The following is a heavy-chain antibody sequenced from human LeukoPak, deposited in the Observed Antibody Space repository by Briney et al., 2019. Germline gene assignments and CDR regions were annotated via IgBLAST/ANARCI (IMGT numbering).Heavy chain of an antibody. CDR1: GGSISSGSYY. D-gene: IGHD1-7*01. Sequence: SETLSLTCTVSGGSISSGSYYWSWIRQPAGKGLEWIGRIYTSGSTNYNPSLKSRVTISVDTSKNQFSLKLSSVTAADTAVYYCARENGGGTQNRRNFDYWGQGTLVTVSS. V-gene: IGHV4-61*02. CDR2: IYTSGST. J-gene: IGHJ4*02. CDR3: ARENGGGTQNRRNFDY.